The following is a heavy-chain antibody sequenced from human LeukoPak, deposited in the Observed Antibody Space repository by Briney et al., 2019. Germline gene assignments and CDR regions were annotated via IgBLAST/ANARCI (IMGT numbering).Heavy chain of an antibody. V-gene: IGHV4-39*07. J-gene: IGHJ6*03. CDR3: ARSVTVSYYMDV. Sequence: SETLSLTCTVSGGSISSVSYYWGWIRQPPGKGLEWIGSIYYSGSTYYNPSLKSRVTISVDTSKNQFSLKLSSVTAADTAVYYCARSVTVSYYMDVWGKGTTVTISS. CDR1: GGSISSVSYY. D-gene: IGHD3-16*01. CDR2: IYYSGST.